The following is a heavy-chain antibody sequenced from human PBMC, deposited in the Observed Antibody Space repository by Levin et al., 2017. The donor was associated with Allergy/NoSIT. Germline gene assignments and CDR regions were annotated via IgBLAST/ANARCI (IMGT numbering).Heavy chain of an antibody. CDR2: INHSGST. CDR3: ARVGSSGWYEDWFDP. CDR1: GGSFSGYY. D-gene: IGHD6-19*01. Sequence: SETLSLTCAVYGGSFSGYYWSWIRQPPGKGLEWIGEINHSGSTNYNPSLKSRVTISVDTSKNQFSLKLSSVTAADTAVYYCARVGSSGWYEDWFDPWGQGTLVTVSS. V-gene: IGHV4-34*01. J-gene: IGHJ5*02.